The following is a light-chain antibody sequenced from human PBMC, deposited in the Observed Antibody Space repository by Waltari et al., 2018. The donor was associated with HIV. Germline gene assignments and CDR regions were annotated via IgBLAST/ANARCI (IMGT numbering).Light chain of an antibody. CDR1: YFNIGRKT. CDR3: GSWDDSLNGWV. V-gene: IGLV1-44*01. J-gene: IGLJ3*02. Sequence: QSVLTQPPSASGTPGQRVTISCSGGYFNIGRKTVRWYQLVPGTAPQLLRYGDRQRPLGVHERVSGSKSGTSTSLAISELQSDDEADYYCGSWDDSLNGWVFGGGTKLTVL. CDR2: GDR.